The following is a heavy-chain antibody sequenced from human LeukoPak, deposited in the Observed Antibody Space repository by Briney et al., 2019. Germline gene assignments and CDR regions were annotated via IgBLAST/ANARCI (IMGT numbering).Heavy chain of an antibody. V-gene: IGHV4-39*01. D-gene: IGHD3-10*01. CDR2: VSHSGST. J-gene: IGHJ5*02. CDR3: ARKVVRGVICWFDA. CDR1: GGSVSNTNYY. Sequence: SETLSLTCTVSGGSVSNTNYYWAWIRQPPGKGLEWIGSVSHSGSTYYNPSLKSRVSTSVDTSKNQFSLNLSSVMPADTAVYYYARKVVRGVICWFDAWGQGTLVTVSS.